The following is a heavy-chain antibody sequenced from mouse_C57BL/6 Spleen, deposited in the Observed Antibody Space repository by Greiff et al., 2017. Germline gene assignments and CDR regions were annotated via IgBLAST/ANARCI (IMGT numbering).Heavy chain of an antibody. J-gene: IGHJ4*01. D-gene: IGHD4-1*01. CDR2: IYPGDGDT. CDR1: GYAFSSYW. Sequence: VKLVESGAELVKPGASVKISCKASGYAFSSYWMNWVKQRPGKGLEWIGQIYPGDGDTNYNGKFKGKATLTADKSSSTAYMQLSSLTSEDSAVYFCALTGTDYAMDYWGQGTSVTVSS. V-gene: IGHV1-80*01. CDR3: ALTGTDYAMDY.